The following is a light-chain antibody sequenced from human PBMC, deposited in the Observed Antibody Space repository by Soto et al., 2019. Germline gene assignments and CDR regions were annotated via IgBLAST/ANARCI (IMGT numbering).Light chain of an antibody. CDR2: EVN. Sequence: QSALTQPASVSGSPGQSITISCTGTSSDVGGYNYVSWYQQHPGKAPKLMIYEVNNRPSGVSNRFSGSKSGNTASLTISGLQAEDEADYYCSSYTSSSTWVFGGATKLTVL. CDR3: SSYTSSSTWV. V-gene: IGLV2-14*01. J-gene: IGLJ3*02. CDR1: SSDVGGYNY.